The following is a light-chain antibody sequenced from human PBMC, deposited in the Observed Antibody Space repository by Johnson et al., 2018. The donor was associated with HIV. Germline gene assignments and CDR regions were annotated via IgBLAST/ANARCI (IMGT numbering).Light chain of an antibody. Sequence: QPVLTQPPSVSAAPGQKVTISCSGNRSNIGDNFVSWYQHLPGTAPKLLVYDNSKRPSGIPDRFSATKSGTSATLGITGLQTGDEADYYCGTWDSSLRAGFFGTGTKVTVL. CDR2: DNS. V-gene: IGLV1-51*01. J-gene: IGLJ1*01. CDR3: GTWDSSLRAGF. CDR1: RSNIGDNF.